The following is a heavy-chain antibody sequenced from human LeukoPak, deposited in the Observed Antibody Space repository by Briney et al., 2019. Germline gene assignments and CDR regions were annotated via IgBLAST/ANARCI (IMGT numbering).Heavy chain of an antibody. CDR1: GFTFSRQS. CDR2: ISSSSSYI. J-gene: IGHJ4*02. D-gene: IGHD4-17*01. Sequence: GGSLRLSCAASGFTFSRQSMNWVRQAPGKGLEWVSSISSSSSYIYYADSVKGRFTISRDNAKNSLYLQMNSLRAEDTAVYYCARAHRDYGDLLAKDYWGQGTLVTVSS. V-gene: IGHV3-21*01. CDR3: ARAHRDYGDLLAKDY.